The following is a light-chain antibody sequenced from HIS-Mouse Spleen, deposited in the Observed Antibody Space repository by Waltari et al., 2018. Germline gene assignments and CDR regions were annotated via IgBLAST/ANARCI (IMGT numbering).Light chain of an antibody. V-gene: IGLV2-23*01. Sequence: QSALTQPASVSGSPGQSITISCTGTSSDVGSYNLVPWYQQHPGKAPKLMIYEGSKRPSGVSNRFSGSKSGNTASLTISGLQAEDEADYYCRSYAGSSTVVFGGGTKLTVL. CDR2: EGS. J-gene: IGLJ2*01. CDR3: RSYAGSSTVV. CDR1: SSDVGSYNL.